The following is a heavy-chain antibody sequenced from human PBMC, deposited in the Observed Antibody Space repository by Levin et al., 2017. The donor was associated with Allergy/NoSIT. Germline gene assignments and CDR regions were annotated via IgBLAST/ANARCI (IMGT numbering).Heavy chain of an antibody. J-gene: IGHJ4*02. CDR2: IYYSGST. Sequence: PSETLSLTCTVSGGSISSSSYYWGWIRQPPGTGLEWIGSIYYSGSTYYNPSLKSRVTISVDTSKNQFSLKLSSVTAADTAVYYCARHALDLYDYVWGSDRSIDYWGQGTLVTVSS. CDR1: GGSISSSSYY. V-gene: IGHV4-39*01. CDR3: ARHALDLYDYVWGSDRSIDY. D-gene: IGHD3-16*02.